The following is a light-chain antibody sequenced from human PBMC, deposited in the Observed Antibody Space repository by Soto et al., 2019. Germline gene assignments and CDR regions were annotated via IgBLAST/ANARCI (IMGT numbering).Light chain of an antibody. CDR3: QHYGGSLGT. J-gene: IGKJ1*01. V-gene: IGKV3-20*01. Sequence: EIVLTQSPGTLSLSPGERATLSCRPSQSVSSTYLAWYQQKPGQAPRLLIHGASNRATGIPDRFSGSGSGTDFTLTISRLEPEDFAVYYCQHYGGSLGTFGQGTKVEIK. CDR2: GAS. CDR1: QSVSSTY.